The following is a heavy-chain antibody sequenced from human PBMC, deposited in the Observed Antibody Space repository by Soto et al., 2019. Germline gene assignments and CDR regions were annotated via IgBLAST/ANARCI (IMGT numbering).Heavy chain of an antibody. J-gene: IGHJ4*03. CDR2: ISYDGSNK. CDR1: GFTFSSYG. V-gene: IGHV3-30*18. Sequence: QVQLVESGGGVVQPGRSLRLSCAASGFTFSSYGMHWVRQAPGKGLEWVAVISYDGSNKYYADSVKGRFSISRDNSENTLHEEMMSHRAKDTDVYYCAKSGHRSSWYSYFDFWGQGTPVTVSS. CDR3: AKSGHRSSWYSYFDF. D-gene: IGHD6-13*01.